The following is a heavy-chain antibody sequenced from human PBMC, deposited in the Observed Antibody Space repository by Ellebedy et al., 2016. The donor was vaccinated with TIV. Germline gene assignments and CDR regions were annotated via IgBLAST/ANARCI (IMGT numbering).Heavy chain of an antibody. CDR2: INVGNGNT. D-gene: IGHD1-26*01. CDR3: ARVKWELPFDY. Sequence: AASVKVSCKASGYTFTSYAMHWVRQAPGQRLEWMGWINVGNGNTKYSQKFQGRVTISRDTSASTAYMELSSLRPEDTAVYYCARVKWELPFDYWGQGTLVIVSS. J-gene: IGHJ4*02. V-gene: IGHV1-3*01. CDR1: GYTFTSYA.